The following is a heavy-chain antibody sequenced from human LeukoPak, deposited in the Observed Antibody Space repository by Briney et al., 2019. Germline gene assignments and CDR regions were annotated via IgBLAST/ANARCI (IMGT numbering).Heavy chain of an antibody. D-gene: IGHD2-8*02. Sequence: ASVKVSCKASGGTFSSYAISWVRQAPGQGLEWMGWISGYNGDTKYAQKFQGRVTMTTDTSTSTASMELRGLIYDDTAMYYCARIIDLVLVGAADVWGKGTMVTVSS. V-gene: IGHV1-18*01. CDR3: ARIIDLVLVGAADV. CDR1: GGTFSSYA. J-gene: IGHJ6*03. CDR2: ISGYNGDT.